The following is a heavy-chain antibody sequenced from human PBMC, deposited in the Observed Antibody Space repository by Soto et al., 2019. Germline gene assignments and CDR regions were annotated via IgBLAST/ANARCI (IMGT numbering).Heavy chain of an antibody. J-gene: IGHJ6*02. CDR2: TYYRSKWYN. CDR3: ARLAAIAAAVRVNYYYYYGMDV. V-gene: IGHV6-1*01. D-gene: IGHD6-13*01. Sequence: PSQTLSLTCAISGDSVSSNSAAWNWIRQSPSRGLEWLGRTYYRSKWYNDYAVSVKSRITINPDTSKNQFSLQLNSVTPEDTAVYYCARLAAIAAAVRVNYYYYYGMDVWGQGTTVTAP. CDR1: GDSVSSNSAA.